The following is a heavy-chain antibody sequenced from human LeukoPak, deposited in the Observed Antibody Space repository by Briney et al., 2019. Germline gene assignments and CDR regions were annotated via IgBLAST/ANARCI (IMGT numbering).Heavy chain of an antibody. V-gene: IGHV1-18*01. CDR2: ISAYNGNT. CDR1: GYTFTSYG. J-gene: IGHJ4*02. D-gene: IGHD5-12*01. Sequence: ASVKVSCKASGYTFTSYGISWVRQAPGQGLERMGWISAYNGNTNYAQKLQGRVTMTTDTSTSTAYMELRSLRSDDTAVYYCARDQVWVDVDIVATISGGIDYWGQGTLVTVSS. CDR3: ARDQVWVDVDIVATISGGIDY.